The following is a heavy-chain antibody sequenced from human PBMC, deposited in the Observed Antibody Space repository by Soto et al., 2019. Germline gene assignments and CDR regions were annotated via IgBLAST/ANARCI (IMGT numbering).Heavy chain of an antibody. CDR1: GGSISSYY. V-gene: IGHV4-59*08. CDR3: ARQSGGYYYYGMEV. J-gene: IGHJ6*02. Sequence: QVQLQESGPGLVKPSETLSLTCTVSGGSISSYYWSWIRQPPGKGLEWIGYIYYNGGTNYSPSLESRVTISVDTSQNQFSLKLSSATASDTAVYYCARQSGGYYYYGMEVWGQGPTVTVPS. D-gene: IGHD1-26*01. CDR2: IYYNGGT.